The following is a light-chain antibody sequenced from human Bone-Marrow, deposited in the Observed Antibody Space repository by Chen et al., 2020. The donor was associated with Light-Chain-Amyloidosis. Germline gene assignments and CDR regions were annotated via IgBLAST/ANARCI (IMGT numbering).Light chain of an antibody. CDR1: DLPTKY. J-gene: IGLJ2*01. CDR2: RDT. CDR3: QSADSSGTYEVI. V-gene: IGLV3-25*03. Sequence: SYDLTQPPSVSVSPGQTARLTCSGDDLPTKYAYWYQQKPGQAPVLVIHRDTGRPSGISERFSGSSSGTTATLTISGVQAEDEADYHCQSADSSGTYEVIFGGGTKLTVL.